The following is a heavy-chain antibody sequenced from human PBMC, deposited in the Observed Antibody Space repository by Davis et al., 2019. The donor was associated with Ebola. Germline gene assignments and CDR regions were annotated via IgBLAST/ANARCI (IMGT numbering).Heavy chain of an antibody. CDR3: ARRGVDLRISFDY. CDR2: IYPGDSDI. J-gene: IGHJ4*02. Sequence: GESLKISCKDSGYSFTNYWIGWVRQKPGKGLEWMGIIYPGDSDIRYSPSFQGQVTFSVDKSMSTAYLQWNSLKASDTAMYYCARRGVDLRISFDYWGQGTLVTVSS. V-gene: IGHV5-51*01. D-gene: IGHD2-21*01. CDR1: GYSFTNYW.